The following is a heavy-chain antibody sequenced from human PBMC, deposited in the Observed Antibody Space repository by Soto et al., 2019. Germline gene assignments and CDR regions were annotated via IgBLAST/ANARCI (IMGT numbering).Heavy chain of an antibody. CDR3: ATVPLLTNRRGNGHCSFSL. J-gene: IGHJ2*01. D-gene: IGHD1-1*01. V-gene: IGHV1-3*01. Sequence: VLVSVSCKAAGYTFTHCYIHWVRQEPGQRLEWMGWINAGNGNTKYSQKFQGRVTITRDTSARTVDMELSGLRSEDTTVYYCATVPLLTNRRGNGHCSFSLWGRVTLLTVSS. CDR2: INAGNGNT. CDR1: GYTFTHCY.